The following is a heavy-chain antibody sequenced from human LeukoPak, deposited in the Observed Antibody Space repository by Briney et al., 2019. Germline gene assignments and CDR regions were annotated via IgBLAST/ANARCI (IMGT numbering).Heavy chain of an antibody. CDR1: GFTFSSYE. CDR2: ISSSGSTI. Sequence: AGGSLRLSCAASGFTFSSYEMNWVRQATGKGLEWVSYISSSGSTIYYADSVKGRFTISRDNAKNSLYLQMNSLRAEDTAVYYCARDYGDYLYWGQGTLVTVSS. CDR3: ARDYGDYLY. D-gene: IGHD4-17*01. V-gene: IGHV3-48*03. J-gene: IGHJ4*02.